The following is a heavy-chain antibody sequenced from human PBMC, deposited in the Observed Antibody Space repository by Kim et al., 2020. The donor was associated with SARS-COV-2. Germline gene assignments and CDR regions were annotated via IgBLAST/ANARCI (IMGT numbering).Heavy chain of an antibody. J-gene: IGHJ6*02. V-gene: IGHV4-59*01. CDR3: ARMKGGAGYPYYYGMDV. Sequence: SETLSLTCTVSGGSISSYYWSWIRQPPGKGLEWIGYIYYSGSTNYNPSLKSRVTISVDTSKNQFSLKLSSVTAADTAVYYCARMKGGAGYPYYYGMDVWGQGTTVTVSS. D-gene: IGHD3-9*01. CDR1: GGSISSYY. CDR2: IYYSGST.